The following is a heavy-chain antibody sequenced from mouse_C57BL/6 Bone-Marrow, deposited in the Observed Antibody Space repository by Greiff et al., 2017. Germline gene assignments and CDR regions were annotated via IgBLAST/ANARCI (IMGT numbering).Heavy chain of an antibody. CDR3: ARRGLYSMDY. CDR2: INPSSGYN. CDR1: GYNFTSYW. V-gene: IGHV1-7*01. J-gene: IGHJ4*01. Sequence: QVQLKESGAELAKPGASVKLSCKASGYNFTSYWMHWVKQRPGKGLEWIGYINPSSGYNKYNQKFKDKATLTADKASSTAYMQLNSLTYEDSAVYYCARRGLYSMDYWGQGTSVTVSS.